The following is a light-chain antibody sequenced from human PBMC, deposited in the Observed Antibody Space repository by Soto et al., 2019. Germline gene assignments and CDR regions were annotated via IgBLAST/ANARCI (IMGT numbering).Light chain of an antibody. J-gene: IGLJ2*01. CDR2: EVG. CDR3: TSYGGSNNVL. CDR1: SSDVGGYNY. Sequence: QSALTQPASVSGSPGQSITISCTGTSSDVGGYNYVSWYQQHPGKAPKLMIYEVGNRPSGVSNRFSASKSGNTASLTISGLQAEDEADYYCTSYGGSNNVLFGGGTKLTVL. V-gene: IGLV2-14*01.